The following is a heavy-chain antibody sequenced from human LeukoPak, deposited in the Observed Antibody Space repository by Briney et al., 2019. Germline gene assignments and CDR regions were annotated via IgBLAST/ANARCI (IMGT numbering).Heavy chain of an antibody. D-gene: IGHD2-2*01. Sequence: GGSLRLSCVASGSAFSSDEMNWVRQAPGKRLEWISYINIRGDTIFYADSVKGRFTISRDNDRSALYLQMNSLRAEDTGIYYCARVAHCSSTSCYLVGDYYYYYMDVWGKGTTVTVSS. CDR3: ARVAHCSSTSCYLVGDYYYYYMDV. CDR1: GSAFSSDE. CDR2: INIRGDTI. J-gene: IGHJ6*03. V-gene: IGHV3-48*03.